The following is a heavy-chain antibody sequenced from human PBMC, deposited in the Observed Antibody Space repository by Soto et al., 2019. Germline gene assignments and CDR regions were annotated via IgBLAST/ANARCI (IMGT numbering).Heavy chain of an antibody. CDR3: SRSLNF. CDR1: GFTFSSSW. D-gene: IGHD1-1*01. V-gene: IGHV3-7*01. CDR2: IKEDGSQT. Sequence: PGGSLRLSCAASGFTFSSSWMDWVRQAPGKGLEWVANIKEDGSQTYYVDSVKGRFTVSRDNAENSVFLQMNSLRVEDTAVYYCSRSLNFWGQGTQVTVSS. J-gene: IGHJ4*02.